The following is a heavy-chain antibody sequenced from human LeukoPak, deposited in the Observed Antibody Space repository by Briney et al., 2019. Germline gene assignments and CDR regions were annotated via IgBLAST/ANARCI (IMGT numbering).Heavy chain of an antibody. CDR1: GGTFSSYA. Sequence: SVKVSCKASGGTFSSYAISWVRQAPGQGLERMGGIIPFFGTANYAQKLKGRVTITASASTSTAYMELSSLRSEDTAVYHCARDYYESSGYSPFDYWGQGTLVTVSS. D-gene: IGHD3-22*01. V-gene: IGHV1-69*13. J-gene: IGHJ4*02. CDR3: ARDYYESSGYSPFDY. CDR2: IIPFFGTA.